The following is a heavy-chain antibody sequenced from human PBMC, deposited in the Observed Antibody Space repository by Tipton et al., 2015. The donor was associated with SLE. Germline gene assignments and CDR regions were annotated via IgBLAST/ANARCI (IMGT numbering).Heavy chain of an antibody. CDR1: GGSISSYY. CDR3: ARDRTRWGEYYFDY. Sequence: TLSLTCTVSGGSISSYYWSWIRQPAGKGLAWIGRIYTSGSTNYNPSLKSRVTMSVDTSKNQFSLKLSSVTAADTAVYYCARDRTRWGEYYFDYWGQGTLVTVSS. J-gene: IGHJ4*02. D-gene: IGHD3-10*01. V-gene: IGHV4-4*07. CDR2: IYTSGST.